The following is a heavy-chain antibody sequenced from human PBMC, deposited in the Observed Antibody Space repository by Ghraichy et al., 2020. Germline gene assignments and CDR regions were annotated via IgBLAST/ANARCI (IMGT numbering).Heavy chain of an antibody. D-gene: IGHD2-2*03. V-gene: IGHV3-33*01. CDR1: GFTFSNYG. CDR3: ARDRNGYFDY. J-gene: IGHJ4*02. Sequence: GESLNISCAASGFTFSNYGMHWVRQAPGKGLEWVAFIWYDGDNKYYADSVKGRFTISRDNSKNTLYLQMNSLTAEDTAVYYCARDRNGYFDYWGQRTLVTVSS. CDR2: IWYDGDNK.